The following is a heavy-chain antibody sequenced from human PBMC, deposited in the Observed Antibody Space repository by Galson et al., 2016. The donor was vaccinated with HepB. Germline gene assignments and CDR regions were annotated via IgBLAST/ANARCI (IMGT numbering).Heavy chain of an antibody. CDR2: IHHSDSP. Sequence: SETLSLTCAVSGGSITSDWWSWVRQPPGKGLEWIGEIHHSDSPNYNPSLESRVIISVDKPRNQFSLKLSSVTAADTAVYYCARDSAAVDDKNYYDSWGQGTLVTVSS. J-gene: IGHJ4*02. V-gene: IGHV4-4*02. D-gene: IGHD6-13*01. CDR1: GGSITSDW. CDR3: ARDSAAVDDKNYYDS.